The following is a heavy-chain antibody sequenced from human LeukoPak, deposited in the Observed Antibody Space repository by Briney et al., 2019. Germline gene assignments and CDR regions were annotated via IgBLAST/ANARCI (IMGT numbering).Heavy chain of an antibody. CDR1: GYTLTELS. CDR2: FDPEDGET. V-gene: IGHV1-24*01. D-gene: IGHD1-26*01. CDR3: ATVGIVGATIPSYYYYMDV. Sequence: ASVTVSCQFTGYTLTELSLHWLRQAPGKGLAWVGGFDPEDGETIYAQKFQGGVTMTVDTSTDTAYMELSSLRSEDTDVYYCATVGIVGATIPSYYYYMDVGGKGTTVTVSS. J-gene: IGHJ6*03.